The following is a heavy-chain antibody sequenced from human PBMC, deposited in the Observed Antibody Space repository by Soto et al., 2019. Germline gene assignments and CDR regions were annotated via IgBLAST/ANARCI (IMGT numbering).Heavy chain of an antibody. CDR2: INAGNGNT. CDR1: GYSFTSYI. Sequence: GASVKVSCKASGYSFTSYIMYWVRQAPGQRLEWMGWINAGNGNTKYSQKFQGRVTISRDSSKNTVSLEMTSLRAEDTAVYYCAKGGRQWLVTSDFNYWGQGALVTVSS. D-gene: IGHD6-19*01. CDR3: AKGGRQWLVTSDFNY. V-gene: IGHV1-3*01. J-gene: IGHJ4*02.